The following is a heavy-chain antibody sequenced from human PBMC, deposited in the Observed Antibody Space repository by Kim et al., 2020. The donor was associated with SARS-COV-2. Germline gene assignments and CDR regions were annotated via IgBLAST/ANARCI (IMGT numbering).Heavy chain of an antibody. D-gene: IGHD3-3*01. J-gene: IGHJ5*02. Sequence: SETLSLTCTVSGGSISSGDYYWSWIRQPPGKGLEWIGYIYYSGSTYYNPSLKSRVTISVDTSKNQFSLKLSSVTAADTAVYYCARQNYDFWSGYRLNWFDPWGQGTLVTVSS. CDR3: ARQNYDFWSGYRLNWFDP. CDR1: GGSISSGDYY. CDR2: IYYSGST. V-gene: IGHV4-30-4*01.